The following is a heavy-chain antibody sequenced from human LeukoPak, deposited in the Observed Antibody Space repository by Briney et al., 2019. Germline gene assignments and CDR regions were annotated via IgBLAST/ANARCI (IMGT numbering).Heavy chain of an antibody. CDR1: GGTFTSYA. V-gene: IGHV1-69*13. D-gene: IGHD2-2*01. J-gene: IGHJ4*02. Sequence: SVKVSCKTSGGTFTSYAFSWVRQAPGQGLEWMGGIIPKFDTTNYSQKFQGSVTITADESTSTVYMELRSLRSADTTVYYCARAAGYPMPGYWGQGTLVTVSS. CDR2: IIPKFDTT. CDR3: ARAAGYPMPGY.